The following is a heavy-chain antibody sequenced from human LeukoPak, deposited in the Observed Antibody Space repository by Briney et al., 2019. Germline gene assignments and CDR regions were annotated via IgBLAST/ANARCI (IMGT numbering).Heavy chain of an antibody. CDR3: ARDHSGPHYFDD. Sequence: PGGSLRLSCAASGFTFSSHDMNWVRQAPGKGLKRVSSITTATSSYIYYADSVKGRFTISRDDAKNSLYLQMDSLRAEDTAGYYCARDHSGPHYFDDWGHGSLVTVSS. V-gene: IGHV3-21*01. CDR2: ITTATSSYI. D-gene: IGHD1-26*01. J-gene: IGHJ4*01. CDR1: GFTFSSHD.